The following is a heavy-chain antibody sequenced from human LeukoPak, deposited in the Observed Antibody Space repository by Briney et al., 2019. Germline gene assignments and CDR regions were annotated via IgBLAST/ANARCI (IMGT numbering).Heavy chain of an antibody. D-gene: IGHD6-13*01. CDR3: ARLVSYSSSWNYYYYYYMDV. V-gene: IGHV4-39*01. CDR1: GGSISSRVYY. CDR2: RHSSGSP. Sequence: PSETLSLTCSVSGGSISSRVYYWGWIRQPPGKGLEWIGARHSSGSPYYNPSLQSRVTLSVDMSKNVISLNVTSVTAADTAVYYCARLVSYSSSWNYYYYYYMDVWGKGTTVTVSS. J-gene: IGHJ6*03.